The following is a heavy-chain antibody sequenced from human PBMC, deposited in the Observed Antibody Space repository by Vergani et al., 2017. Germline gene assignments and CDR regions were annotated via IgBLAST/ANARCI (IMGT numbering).Heavy chain of an antibody. Sequence: EVQLVESGGGLIQPGGSLRLSCAASGFTVSSNYMSWVRQAPGKGLEWVSVIYSGGSTYYADSVKGRFTISRDNSKNTLYLQMNRLRAEDPAVYYCAREGYSYATLDAFDIWGQGTMVTVSS. J-gene: IGHJ3*02. CDR3: AREGYSYATLDAFDI. CDR1: GFTVSSNY. V-gene: IGHV3-53*01. D-gene: IGHD5-18*01. CDR2: IYSGGST.